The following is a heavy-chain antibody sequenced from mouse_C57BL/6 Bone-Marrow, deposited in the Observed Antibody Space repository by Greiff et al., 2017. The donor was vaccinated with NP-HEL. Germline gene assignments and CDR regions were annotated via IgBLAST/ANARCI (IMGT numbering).Heavy chain of an antibody. Sequence: LQESGPELVKPGASVKISCKASGYAFSSSWMNWVKQRPGKGLEWIGRIYPGDGDTNYNGKFKGKATLTADKSSSTAYMQLSSLTSEDSAVYFCASDGYYLFAYWGQGTLVTVSA. CDR3: ASDGYYLFAY. V-gene: IGHV1-82*01. CDR1: GYAFSSSW. J-gene: IGHJ3*01. D-gene: IGHD2-3*01. CDR2: IYPGDGDT.